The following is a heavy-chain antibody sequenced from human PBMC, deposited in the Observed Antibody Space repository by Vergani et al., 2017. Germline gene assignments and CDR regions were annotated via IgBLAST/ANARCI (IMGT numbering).Heavy chain of an antibody. J-gene: IGHJ4*02. Sequence: EVRLLESGGGLVQPGGSLRLSCVGSGFTFTSYAMNWVRQAPGKGLEWVSGISGSGATSYYAESMKGRFAMSRDNSKNTVYVQMNSLRAEDTAVYYCAKDLVSSTSSLYFDYWGQGTLVTVPS. CDR3: AKDLVSSTSSLYFDY. D-gene: IGHD6-6*01. CDR1: GFTFTSYA. V-gene: IGHV3-23*01. CDR2: ISGSGATS.